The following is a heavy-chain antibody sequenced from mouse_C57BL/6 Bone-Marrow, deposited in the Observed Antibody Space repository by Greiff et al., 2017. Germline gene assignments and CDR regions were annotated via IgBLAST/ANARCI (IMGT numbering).Heavy chain of an antibody. J-gene: IGHJ4*01. CDR1: GYTFTNYW. V-gene: IGHV1-64*01. CDR3: ESAYDYDDYTMDD. CDR2: MHPNGGSP. D-gene: IGHD2-4*01. Sequence: VQLHQPGAELVKPGASVKLSCKASGYTFTNYWMHWVKQRPGQGLEWIGMMHPNGGSPDYNEKFKSEATLSVDKSSRTAYMELSSLTSEDSAVYYWESAYDYDDYTMDDGDRGKGVTVSA.